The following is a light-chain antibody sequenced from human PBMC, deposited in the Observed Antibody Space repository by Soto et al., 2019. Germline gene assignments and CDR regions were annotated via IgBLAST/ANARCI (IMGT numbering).Light chain of an antibody. Sequence: DIQMTQSPSTLSASVGDRVTITCRASQSIGNWLAWYQQKPGKAPKFLIYDASSLEAGVPSRFSGSGSGTEFTLTVSSLQPDDFAPYYCQQYYSYSPTFGQGTKVEIK. CDR3: QQYYSYSPT. V-gene: IGKV1-5*01. CDR2: DAS. CDR1: QSIGNW. J-gene: IGKJ1*01.